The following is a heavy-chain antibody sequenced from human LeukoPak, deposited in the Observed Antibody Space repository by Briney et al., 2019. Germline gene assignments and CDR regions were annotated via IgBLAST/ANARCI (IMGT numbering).Heavy chain of an antibody. CDR2: IAGGGSST. CDR1: GFTVSFYA. J-gene: IGHJ3*02. Sequence: GGSLRLSCAASGFTVSFYAMSWVRQAPGKGLEWVSVIAGGGSSTYYADSVKGRFTISRDNSKNTLYLQMNSLRVEDTAVYYCVKDPDPRYCSSTSCSPIWGQGTMVTVSS. CDR3: VKDPDPRYCSSTSCSPI. D-gene: IGHD2-2*01. V-gene: IGHV3-23*01.